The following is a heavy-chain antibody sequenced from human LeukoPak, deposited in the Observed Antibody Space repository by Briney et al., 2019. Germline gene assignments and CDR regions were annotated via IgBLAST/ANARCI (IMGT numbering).Heavy chain of an antibody. CDR3: ARQLVGSTTPDY. CDR2: IKHRGNT. CDR1: GGSFSNYY. V-gene: IGHV4-34*01. J-gene: IGHJ4*02. D-gene: IGHD1-26*01. Sequence: SETLSLTCAAYGGSFSNYYWSWIRQPPGKGLEWLGEIKHRGNTNYNPSLKSRVTISVDTSKNQFSLKLNSVTAADTAVYYCARQLVGSTTPDYWGQGILVTVSS.